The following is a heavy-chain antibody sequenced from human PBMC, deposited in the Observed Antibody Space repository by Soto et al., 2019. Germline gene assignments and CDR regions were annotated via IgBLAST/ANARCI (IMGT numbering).Heavy chain of an antibody. Sequence: GESLKISCKGSGYSLTIYWIAWVRQMPGKGLEWMGIIYPDDSDTRYSPSFQGQVTISADKSISTAYLQWSSLKASDTAMYYCARGYCSSSSCYKGFDYWGQGTLVTVSS. J-gene: IGHJ4*02. D-gene: IGHD2-2*02. CDR2: IYPDDSDT. V-gene: IGHV5-51*01. CDR3: ARGYCSSSSCYKGFDY. CDR1: GYSLTIYW.